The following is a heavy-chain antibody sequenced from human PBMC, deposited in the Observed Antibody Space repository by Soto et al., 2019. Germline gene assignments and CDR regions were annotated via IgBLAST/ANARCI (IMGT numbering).Heavy chain of an antibody. J-gene: IGHJ4*02. D-gene: IGHD1-26*01. Sequence: QVQLVESGGGVVQPGRSLRLSCAASGFTFSSYAMHWVRQAPGKGLEWVAVISYDGGNKYYADSVKDQFTISRDNSKNTLYLQVNSLRIEDTAVYYCAKGDVGGSYFPVSGDWGQGTLVTVSS. V-gene: IGHV3-30*18. CDR2: ISYDGGNK. CDR1: GFTFSSYA. CDR3: AKGDVGGSYFPVSGD.